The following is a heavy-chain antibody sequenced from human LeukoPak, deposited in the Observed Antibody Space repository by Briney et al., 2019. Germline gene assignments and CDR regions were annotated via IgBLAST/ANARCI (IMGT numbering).Heavy chain of an antibody. CDR2: ISGSGGST. CDR1: GFTFSSYA. Sequence: GGSLRLSCAASGFTFSSYAMSWVRQAPGKGLEWVSAISGSGGSTYYADSVKGRFTISRDNSKNTLYLQMNSLRAEDTAVYYCAKDRPRYDFWSGYYTGTFGFDYYYGMDVWGQGTTVTVSS. J-gene: IGHJ6*02. D-gene: IGHD3-3*01. V-gene: IGHV3-23*01. CDR3: AKDRPRYDFWSGYYTGTFGFDYYYGMDV.